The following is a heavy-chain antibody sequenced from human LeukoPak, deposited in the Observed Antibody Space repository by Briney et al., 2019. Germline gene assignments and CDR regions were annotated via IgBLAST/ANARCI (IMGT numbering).Heavy chain of an antibody. V-gene: IGHV4-4*07. CDR3: ARDSVRGVIQR. D-gene: IGHD3-10*01. CDR2: IYTSGST. CDR1: GGSVSSYY. Sequence: SETLSLTCTFSGGSVSSYYWSWIRQPAGKGLEWIGRIYTSGSTNYNPSLKSRVTMSVDTSKNQFSLKLSSVTAADTAVYYCARDSVRGVIQRWGQGTLVTVSS. J-gene: IGHJ4*02.